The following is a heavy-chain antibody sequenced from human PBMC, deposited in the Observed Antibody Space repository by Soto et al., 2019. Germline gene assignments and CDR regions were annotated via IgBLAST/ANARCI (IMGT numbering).Heavy chain of an antibody. CDR3: ARDSQWSLGGNYYYYGMDV. Sequence: SQTLSLTCAISGDSVSSNSAAWNWIRQSPSRGLEWLGRTYYRSKWYNDYAVSVKSRITINPDTSKNQFSLKLSSVTAADTAVYYCARDSQWSLGGNYYYYGMDVWGQGTTVTVSS. J-gene: IGHJ6*02. D-gene: IGHD1-26*01. CDR1: GDSVSSNSAA. CDR2: TYYRSKWYN. V-gene: IGHV6-1*01.